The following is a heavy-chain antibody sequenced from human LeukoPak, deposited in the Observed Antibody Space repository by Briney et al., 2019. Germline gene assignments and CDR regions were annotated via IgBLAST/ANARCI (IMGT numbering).Heavy chain of an antibody. V-gene: IGHV1-18*04. CDR2: ISAYNGNT. CDR1: GYTFTGYY. CDR3: AKDRTDRGY. Sequence: ASVKVSCKASGYTFTGYYMHWVRQAPGQGLEWMGWISAYNGNTNYAQKLQGRVTMTTDTSTSTAYMELRSLRSDDTAVYYCAKDRTDRGYWGQGTLVTVSS. D-gene: IGHD2-15*01. J-gene: IGHJ4*02.